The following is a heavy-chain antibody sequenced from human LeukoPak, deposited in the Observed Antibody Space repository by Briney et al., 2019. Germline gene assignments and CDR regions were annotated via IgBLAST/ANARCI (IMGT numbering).Heavy chain of an antibody. D-gene: IGHD3-22*01. CDR1: GFTFSSYG. J-gene: IGHJ4*02. Sequence: GGSLRLSCAASGFTFSSYGMHWVRQAPGKGLEWVAVIWYDGSNKYYADSVKGRFTISRDNSKNTLYLQMNSLRPEDTAVYYCARAASADRRYFDFWGQGTLVTVSS. V-gene: IGHV3-33*01. CDR2: IWYDGSNK. CDR3: ARAASADRRYFDF.